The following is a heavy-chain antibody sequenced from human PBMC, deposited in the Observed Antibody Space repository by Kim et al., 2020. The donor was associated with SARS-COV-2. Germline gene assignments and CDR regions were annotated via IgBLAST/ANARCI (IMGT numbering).Heavy chain of an antibody. D-gene: IGHD3-22*01. Sequence: SETLSLTCTVSGYSISSGYYWGWIRQPPGKGLEWIGSIYHSGSTYYNPSLKSRVTISVDTSKNQFSLKLSSVTAADTAVYYCARVGVGYYYDSSGYSHFDYWGQGTLVTVSS. V-gene: IGHV4-38-2*02. J-gene: IGHJ4*02. CDR3: ARVGVGYYYDSSGYSHFDY. CDR2: IYHSGST. CDR1: GYSISSGYY.